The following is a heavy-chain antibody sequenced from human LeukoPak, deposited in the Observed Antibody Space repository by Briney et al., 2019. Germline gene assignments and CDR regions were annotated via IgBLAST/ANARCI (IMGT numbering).Heavy chain of an antibody. V-gene: IGHV3-23*01. CDR1: GFTFSSYP. CDR2: ISGSGAST. D-gene: IGHD4-23*01. Sequence: GGSLRLSCAASGFTFSSYPMSWVRQAPGKGPECVSAISGSGASTYYADSVKGRFTISRDNSKNTLYLQMNRLRAEDTAVYYCGKDLPGNPEDAYYGMDVWGKGTTVTVSS. J-gene: IGHJ6*04. CDR3: GKDLPGNPEDAYYGMDV.